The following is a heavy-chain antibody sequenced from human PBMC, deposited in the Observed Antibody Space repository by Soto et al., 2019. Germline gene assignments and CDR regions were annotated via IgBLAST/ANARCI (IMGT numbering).Heavy chain of an antibody. CDR3: ARHEGSFGDYAY. CDR1: GGSISSSRCH. Sequence: SETLSLTCTVSGGSISSSRCHWGWIRQPPGKGLEWIASIKYSGTTFYNPSLKSRVTLSVDTSKNQFALKLSSVTAAETAVYYCARHEGSFGDYAYWGQGSLVTVSS. J-gene: IGHJ4*02. CDR2: IKYSGTT. D-gene: IGHD4-17*01. V-gene: IGHV4-39*01.